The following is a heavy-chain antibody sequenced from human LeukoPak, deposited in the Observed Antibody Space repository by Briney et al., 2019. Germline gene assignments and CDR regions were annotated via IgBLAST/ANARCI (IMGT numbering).Heavy chain of an antibody. J-gene: IGHJ3*02. Sequence: ASVKVSCKASGGTFSSYAISWVRQAPGQGLEWMGRIIPILGIANYAQKFQGRVTITVDKSTSTAYMELSSLRSEDTAVYYCARAVAPYAFDIWGQGTMVTVSS. CDR3: ARAVAPYAFDI. CDR1: GGTFSSYA. V-gene: IGHV1-69*04. D-gene: IGHD2-2*01. CDR2: IIPILGIA.